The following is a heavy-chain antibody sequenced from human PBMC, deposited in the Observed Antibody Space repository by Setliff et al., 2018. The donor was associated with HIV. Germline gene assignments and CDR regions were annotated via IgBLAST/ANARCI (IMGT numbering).Heavy chain of an antibody. V-gene: IGHV1-18*01. CDR1: GGTFNTYV. J-gene: IGHJ3*02. CDR3: ARVPFRSAWFSGGHDAFDI. Sequence: ASVKVSCKASGGTFNTYVISWLRQAPGQGLEWMGWISGYNGNTKYAQSFQGRVAMTTETSTSTAYMEMRSLRSDDTAVYYCARVPFRSAWFSGGHDAFDIWGQGTMVTVSS. CDR2: ISGYNGNT. D-gene: IGHD6-19*01.